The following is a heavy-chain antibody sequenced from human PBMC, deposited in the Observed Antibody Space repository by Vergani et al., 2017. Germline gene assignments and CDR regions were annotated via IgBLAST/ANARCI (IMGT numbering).Heavy chain of an antibody. CDR3: ATESGDY. CDR1: GFTFSEYY. J-gene: IGHJ4*02. V-gene: IGHV3-11*01. CDR2: ISDSGTTI. D-gene: IGHD1-26*01. Sequence: QVQLVESGGGVVKPGGSLRLSYAASGFTFSEYYMSWIRQAPGQGLEWLSYISDSGTTIYYADSVKGRFTISRDNANNSLYLQLNSLRAGDTARYYCATESGDYWGQGTLVTVSS.